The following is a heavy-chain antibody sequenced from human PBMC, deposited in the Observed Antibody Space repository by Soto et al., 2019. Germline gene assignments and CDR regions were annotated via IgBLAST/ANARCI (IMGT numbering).Heavy chain of an antibody. CDR1: GGSISSYY. CDR2: IYYSGST. CDR3: ARTGGEYYYGSGTVGWFDP. D-gene: IGHD3-10*01. Sequence: SETLSLTCTVSGGSISSYYWSWIRQPPGKGLEWIGYIYYSGSTNYNPSLKSRVTISVDTSKNQFSLKLSSVTAADTAVYYCARTGGEYYYGSGTVGWFDPWGQGTLVTVSS. J-gene: IGHJ5*02. V-gene: IGHV4-59*08.